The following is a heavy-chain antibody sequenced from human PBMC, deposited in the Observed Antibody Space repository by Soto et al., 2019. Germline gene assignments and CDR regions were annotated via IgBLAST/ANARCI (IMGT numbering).Heavy chain of an antibody. Sequence: QVQLVQSGAEVRTPGSSVKVSCKASCDTFSFYTINWVRQAPGLGLEWMGRVNPIVSMSNYAQKFQGRVTITADKFTNAAHMQLRSLRSEDTALYYCAATYGLGYRAFDYGGQGALCTVSS. CDR2: VNPIVSMS. CDR1: CDTFSFYT. V-gene: IGHV1-69*02. J-gene: IGHJ4*02. CDR3: AATYGLGYRAFDY. D-gene: IGHD3-10*01.